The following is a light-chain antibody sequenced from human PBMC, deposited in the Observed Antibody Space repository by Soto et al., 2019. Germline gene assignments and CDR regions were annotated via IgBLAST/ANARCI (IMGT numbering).Light chain of an antibody. CDR2: EVS. J-gene: IGLJ2*01. V-gene: IGLV2-14*01. CDR3: ASYTSSSTRV. Sequence: QSVLTQPASVSGSPGQSITISCTGTSSDVSGYNYVSWYQQHAGKAPQLLIYEVSKRPSGVSNRFSGSKSGNSASLTISGLQTDDEAEYYCASYTSSSTRVFGGGTKVTVL. CDR1: SSDVSGYNY.